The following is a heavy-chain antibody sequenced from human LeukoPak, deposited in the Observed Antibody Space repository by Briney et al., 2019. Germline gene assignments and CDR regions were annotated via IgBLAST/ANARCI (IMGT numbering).Heavy chain of an antibody. V-gene: IGHV1-2*06. CDR3: ARDPGCGGDCYFPTSDY. J-gene: IGHJ4*02. D-gene: IGHD2-21*02. CDR1: GYTFSDYY. Sequence: GASVKVSCKASGYTFSDYYMHWVRQAPGQGLEWMGRINPNTGGTNYAQKFQGRVTMTRDTSINTAYMELSRLRSDDTAVYYCARDPGCGGDCYFPTSDYWGQGTLVTVSS. CDR2: INPNTGGT.